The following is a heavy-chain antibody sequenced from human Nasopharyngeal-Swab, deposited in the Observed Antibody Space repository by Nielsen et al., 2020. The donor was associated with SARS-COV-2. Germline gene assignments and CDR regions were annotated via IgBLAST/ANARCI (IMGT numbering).Heavy chain of an antibody. V-gene: IGHV3-9*01. D-gene: IGHD3-16*01. CDR3: AKANYDYVWGSYSDY. J-gene: IGHJ4*02. Sequence: SLKISCAASGFTFDDYAVHWGRQAPGKGLEWVSGISWNSGSIGYADSVKGRFTISRDNAKNSLYLQMNSLRAEDTALYYCAKANYDYVWGSYSDYWGQGTLVTVSS. CDR2: ISWNSGSI. CDR1: GFTFDDYA.